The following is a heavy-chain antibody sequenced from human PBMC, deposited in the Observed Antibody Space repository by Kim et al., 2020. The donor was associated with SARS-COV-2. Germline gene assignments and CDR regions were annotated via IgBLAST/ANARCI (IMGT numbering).Heavy chain of an antibody. CDR1: GYTFTRYY. CDR3: ALAPAAKETLNFDF. CDR2: INPSVGST. V-gene: IGHV1-46*03. D-gene: IGHD2-2*01. J-gene: IGHJ4*02. Sequence: ASVKVSCKASGYTFTRYYMHWVRQAPGQGLEWMGIINPSVGSTSYPQKFQGRVIMTRDTSTSTVHMDLSSLRSEDTAVYYCALAPAAKETLNFDFWGQGT.